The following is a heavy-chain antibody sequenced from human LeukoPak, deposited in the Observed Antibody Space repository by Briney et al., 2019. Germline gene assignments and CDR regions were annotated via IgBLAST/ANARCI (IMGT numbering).Heavy chain of an antibody. J-gene: IGHJ5*02. CDR3: ARVRRTSKDIVVVPAAMRGWFDP. Sequence: ASVKVSCKASGYTFTSYDINWVRQATGQGLEWMGWMNPNSGNTGYAQKFQGRVTVTRNTSISTAYMELSSLRSEDTAVYYCARVRRTSKDIVVVPAAMRGWFDPWGQGTLVTVSS. V-gene: IGHV1-8*01. CDR1: GYTFTSYD. CDR2: MNPNSGNT. D-gene: IGHD2-2*01.